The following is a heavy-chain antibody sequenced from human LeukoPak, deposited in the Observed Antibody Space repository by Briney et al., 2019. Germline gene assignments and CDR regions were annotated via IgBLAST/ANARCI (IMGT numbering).Heavy chain of an antibody. V-gene: IGHV1-2*02. CDR2: INPNSGGT. J-gene: IGHJ6*03. D-gene: IGHD6-19*01. CDR1: GYAFTGYY. CDR3: ARGVAGSYYYYYMDV. Sequence: ASVKVSCKASGYAFTGYYMHWVRQAPGQGLEWMGWINPNSGGTNYAQKFQGRVTMTRDTSISTAYMELSRLRSDDTAVYYCARGVAGSYYYYYMDVWGKGTTVTISS.